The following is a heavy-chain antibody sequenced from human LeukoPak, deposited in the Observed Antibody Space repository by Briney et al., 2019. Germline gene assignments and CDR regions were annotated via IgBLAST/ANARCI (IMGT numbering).Heavy chain of an antibody. J-gene: IGHJ4*02. CDR3: AKEGQWLGSFFDY. CDR2: ISGSGGST. CDR1: GFTFSSYA. Sequence: GGSLRLSCEASGFTFSSYAMSWVRQAPGKGLEWVSAISGSGGSTYYADSVKGRFTISRDNSKNTLYLKMNSLRAEDTAVYYCAKEGQWLGSFFDYWGQGTLVTVSS. V-gene: IGHV3-23*01. D-gene: IGHD6-19*01.